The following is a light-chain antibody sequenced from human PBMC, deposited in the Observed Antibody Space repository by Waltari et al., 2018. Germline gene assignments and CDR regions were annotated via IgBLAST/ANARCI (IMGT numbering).Light chain of an antibody. CDR1: QSISSW. V-gene: IGKV1-5*03. CDR2: KAS. J-gene: IGKJ2*01. Sequence: DIQMTQSPSTLSASVGDRVTITCRASQSISSWLAWYQQKPGKAPKLLIYKASSLESGVPSRFSGSGSGTEFTLTISNLHPVEFATYYFQRYNSDSGYTFGQGTKLEIK. CDR3: QRYNSDSGYT.